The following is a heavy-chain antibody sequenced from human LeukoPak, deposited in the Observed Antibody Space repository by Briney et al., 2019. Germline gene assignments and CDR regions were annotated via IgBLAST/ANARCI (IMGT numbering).Heavy chain of an antibody. CDR3: ARDWGDTDAFDI. Sequence: GGSLRLSCAASGFSFSNYCMSWVRQAPGQGLELVANIKEDGSAKYYVDSVKGLFTISRDNAKNSLYLLLNSLRAEDTAVYYCARDWGDTDAFDIWGQGTLVTVSS. J-gene: IGHJ3*02. V-gene: IGHV3-7*01. CDR1: GFSFSNYC. D-gene: IGHD3-16*01. CDR2: IKEDGSAK.